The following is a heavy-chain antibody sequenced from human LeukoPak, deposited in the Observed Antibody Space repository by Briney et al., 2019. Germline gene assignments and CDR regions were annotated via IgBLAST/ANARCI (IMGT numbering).Heavy chain of an antibody. CDR3: ARGRGGSRSHYFDY. D-gene: IGHD2-15*01. J-gene: IGHJ4*02. CDR1: GGSISSSSYY. Sequence: SETLSLTCTVSGGSISSSSYYWDWIRQSPGKGLEWIGTIYYSGSTYYNPSLKSRVTISVDKSKNQFSLKLSSVTAADTAVYYCARGRGGSRSHYFDYWGQGTLVTVSS. V-gene: IGHV4-39*07. CDR2: IYYSGST.